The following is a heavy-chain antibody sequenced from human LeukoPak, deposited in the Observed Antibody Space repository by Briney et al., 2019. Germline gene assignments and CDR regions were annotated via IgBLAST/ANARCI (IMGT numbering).Heavy chain of an antibody. J-gene: IGHJ4*02. V-gene: IGHV3-23*01. CDR1: GITLSNYG. Sequence: GGSLRLSCAVSGITLSNYGMSWVRQAPGKGLEWVAGISGSGGSTNYADSVKGRFTISSDNPKNTLYLQMNSLRDEDTAVYFCAKRGVVIRVILVGFHKEAYYFDSWGQGALVTVSS. D-gene: IGHD3-10*01. CDR2: ISGSGGST. CDR3: AKRGVVIRVILVGFHKEAYYFDS.